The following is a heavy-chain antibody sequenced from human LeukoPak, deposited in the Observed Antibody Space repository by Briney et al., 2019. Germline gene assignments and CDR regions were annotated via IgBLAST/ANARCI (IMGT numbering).Heavy chain of an antibody. V-gene: IGHV4-61*01. J-gene: IGHJ5*02. Sequence: PSQTLSLACTVSGGSASSGSSYWSWILQPPVKGLEWFGYIYYSGSTNYNPSLKSRVTISVDTSKNQFSLKLSSVTAADTAVYYCAREFVDCRGGSCYSVANWFDPWGQGTLVTVSS. D-gene: IGHD2-15*01. CDR3: AREFVDCRGGSCYSVANWFDP. CDR1: GGSASSGSSY. CDR2: IYYSGST.